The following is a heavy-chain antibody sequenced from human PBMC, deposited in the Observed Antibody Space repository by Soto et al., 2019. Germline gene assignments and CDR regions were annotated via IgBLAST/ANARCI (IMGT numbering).Heavy chain of an antibody. CDR1: GGSISSSSYY. CDR3: ARHLTYCSAGSCYSDFPYYGMDV. D-gene: IGHD2-15*01. J-gene: IGHJ6*02. V-gene: IGHV4-39*01. Sequence: SETLSLTCTVSGGSISSSSYYWGWIRQPPGKGLEWIGSIFYSGSTYYNPSLKSRVTISVDTSKSQFSLKLSSVTAADTAVYYCARHLTYCSAGSCYSDFPYYGMDVWGQGTTVTVSS. CDR2: IFYSGST.